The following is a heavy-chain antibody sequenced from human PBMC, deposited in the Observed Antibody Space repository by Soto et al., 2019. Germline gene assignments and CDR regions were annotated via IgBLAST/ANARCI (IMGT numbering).Heavy chain of an antibody. D-gene: IGHD3-22*01. Sequence: GSLRLSCAASGFTFSSYAMHWVRQAPGKGLEWVAVISYDGSNKYYADSVKGRFTISRDNSKNTLYLQMNSLRAEDTAVYYCARDREIVVVIGGGFDYWGQGTLVTVSS. CDR2: ISYDGSNK. CDR3: ARDREIVVVIGGGFDY. V-gene: IGHV3-30-3*01. CDR1: GFTFSSYA. J-gene: IGHJ4*02.